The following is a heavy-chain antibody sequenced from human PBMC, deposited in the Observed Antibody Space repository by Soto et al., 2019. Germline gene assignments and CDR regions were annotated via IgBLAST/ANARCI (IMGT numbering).Heavy chain of an antibody. CDR1: GGSISSSNW. D-gene: IGHD2-2*01. CDR2: IYHSGST. J-gene: IGHJ6*02. Sequence: PSETLSLTCAVSGGSISSSNWWSWVRQPPGKGLEWIGEIYHSGSTNYNPSLKSRVTISVDKSKNQFSLKLSSVTAADTAVYYCARARGYCSSTSCYYYYYYGMDVWGQGTTVTVS. V-gene: IGHV4-4*02. CDR3: ARARGYCSSTSCYYYYYYGMDV.